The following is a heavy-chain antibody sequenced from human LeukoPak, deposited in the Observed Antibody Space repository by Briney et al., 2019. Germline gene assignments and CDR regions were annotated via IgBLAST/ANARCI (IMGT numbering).Heavy chain of an antibody. D-gene: IGHD4-17*01. CDR2: IYHSGST. Sequence: SETLSLTCTVSGGSISSGGYYWSWIRQPPGKGLEWIGYIYHSGSTYYNPSLKSRVTISVDRSKNQFSLKLSSVTAADTAVYYCAREGWSETTVTTYYFDYWGPGTLVTVSS. J-gene: IGHJ4*02. V-gene: IGHV4-30-2*01. CDR3: AREGWSETTVTTYYFDY. CDR1: GGSISSGGYY.